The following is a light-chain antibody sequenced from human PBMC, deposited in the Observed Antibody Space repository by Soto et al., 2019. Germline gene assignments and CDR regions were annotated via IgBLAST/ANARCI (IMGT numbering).Light chain of an antibody. CDR2: SNN. CDR1: SSNIGTYT. J-gene: IGLJ3*02. Sequence: QSVLPQAPSASGTPGQRVTISCSGSSSNIGTYTVNWYQQLPGTAPKLLIHSNNQRPSGVPDRFSGSKSGTSASLAISGLQSEDEPDYYCAVWDDSLNGLLFGGGTKLTVL. V-gene: IGLV1-44*01. CDR3: AVWDDSLNGLL.